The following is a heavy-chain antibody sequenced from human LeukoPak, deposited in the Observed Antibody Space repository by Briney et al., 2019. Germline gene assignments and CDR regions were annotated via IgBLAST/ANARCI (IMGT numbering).Heavy chain of an antibody. D-gene: IGHD1-26*01. Sequence: GRSLRLSCAASGFTFSSYAMHWVRQTPGKGLEWVAVISYDGRKAYYAVSVMGRFTISRDNSKTTLYLQMNSLRAEDTAVYYCARDPHPELHRVSSYYYGVDVWGQGTTVIVSS. V-gene: IGHV3-30*04. CDR2: ISYDGRKA. J-gene: IGHJ6*02. CDR3: ARDPHPELHRVSSYYYGVDV. CDR1: GFTFSSYA.